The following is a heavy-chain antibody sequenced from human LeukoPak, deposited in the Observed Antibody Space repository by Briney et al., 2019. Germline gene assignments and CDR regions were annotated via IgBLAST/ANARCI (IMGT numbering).Heavy chain of an antibody. Sequence: SETLSLTCTVSGGSISGYYWSWIRQPPGKGLEWIGYIYYSGSTYYNPSLKSRVTISVDTSKNQFSLKLSSVTAADTAVYYCARSTMEYCGGDCYEAFDIWGQGTLVTVSS. CDR1: GGSISGYY. J-gene: IGHJ4*02. CDR3: ARSTMEYCGGDCYEAFDI. CDR2: IYYSGST. V-gene: IGHV4-59*12. D-gene: IGHD2-21*02.